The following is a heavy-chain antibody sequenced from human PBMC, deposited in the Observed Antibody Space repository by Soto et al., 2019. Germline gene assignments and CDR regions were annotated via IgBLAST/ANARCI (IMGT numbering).Heavy chain of an antibody. Sequence: SETLSLTCTVSGGTITSYFWSWIRQPPGKGLEWIGYIYYSGSTNYNPSLRSRVTISVDTSKNQFSLKLSSVTASDTAVYYCARHGCSGANCYYLCHDAFDIWGQGTMVSVSS. CDR3: ARHGCSGANCYYLCHDAFDI. CDR1: GGTITSYF. CDR2: IYYSGST. V-gene: IGHV4-59*08. D-gene: IGHD2-15*01. J-gene: IGHJ3*02.